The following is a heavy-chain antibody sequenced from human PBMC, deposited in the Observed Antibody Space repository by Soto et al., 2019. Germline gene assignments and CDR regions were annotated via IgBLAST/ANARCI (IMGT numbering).Heavy chain of an antibody. V-gene: IGHV1-18*01. Sequence: QVQLVQSGAEVKKPGASVKVSCKASGYTFTSYGISWVRQAPGQGLEWMGWISANNGNTNYVQKLQGRVTMTTDTSTSTAYIELRSLRSYDTAVYYCARDRGSYALDYWGQGTLVTVSS. CDR1: GYTFTSYG. CDR3: ARDRGSYALDY. CDR2: ISANNGNT. D-gene: IGHD1-26*01. J-gene: IGHJ4*02.